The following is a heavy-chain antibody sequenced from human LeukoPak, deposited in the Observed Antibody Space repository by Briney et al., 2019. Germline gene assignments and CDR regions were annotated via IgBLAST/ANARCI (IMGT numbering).Heavy chain of an antibody. CDR2: IYPGDSDT. D-gene: IGHD6-13*01. J-gene: IGHJ4*02. Sequence: GESLKISCKGSGYSFTSYWIGWVRQMPGKGLEWMGIIYPGDSDTRYSPSFQGQVTISADKSISTAYLQWSSLKASDTAMYYCARHRDIAAAGTDLVYRGQGTLVSVSS. CDR3: ARHRDIAAAGTDLVY. CDR1: GYSFTSYW. V-gene: IGHV5-51*01.